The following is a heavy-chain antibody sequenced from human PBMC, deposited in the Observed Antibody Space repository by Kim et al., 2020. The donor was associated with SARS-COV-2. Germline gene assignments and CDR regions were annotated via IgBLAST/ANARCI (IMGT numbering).Heavy chain of an antibody. CDR1: GFTFSSYS. CDR3: ARDRGGSSTWTTYFDS. V-gene: IGHV3-21*01. J-gene: IGHJ4*02. CDR2: ISDTSNYI. Sequence: GGSLRLSCAISGFTFSSYSMIWVRQAPGKGLEWVSSISDTSNYISYADSEKGRFTISRDNARNSLYLQMNSLRGDDTAVYYCARDRGGSSTWTTYFDSWGQGTLVTVSS. D-gene: IGHD6-13*01.